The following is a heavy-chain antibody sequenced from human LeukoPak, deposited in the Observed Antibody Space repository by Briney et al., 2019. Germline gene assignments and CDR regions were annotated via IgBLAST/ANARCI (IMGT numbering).Heavy chain of an antibody. J-gene: IGHJ4*02. CDR1: GCTFSSYA. Sequence: SVKVSCKASGCTFSSYAISWVRQAPGQGLEWMGGIIPIFGTANYAQKSQGRVTITTDESTSTAYMELSSLRSEDTAVYYCASLPRGSTSGYDYWGQGTLVTVSS. CDR2: IIPIFGTA. CDR3: ASLPRGSTSGYDY. D-gene: IGHD2-2*01. V-gene: IGHV1-69*05.